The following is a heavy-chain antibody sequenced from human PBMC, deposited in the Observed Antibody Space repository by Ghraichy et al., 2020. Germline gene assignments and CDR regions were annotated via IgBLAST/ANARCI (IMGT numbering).Heavy chain of an antibody. D-gene: IGHD2-2*02. Sequence: GGSLRLSCAASGFTFSSYAMSWVRQAPGKGLEWVSAISGDGDTTYHADSVKGRFTVSRDNSGNTLYLQMNNLRAEDTAVYYCALYTVNFDFWGQGTLVTVSS. CDR2: ISGDGDTT. CDR3: ALYTVNFDF. J-gene: IGHJ4*02. V-gene: IGHV3-23*01. CDR1: GFTFSSYA.